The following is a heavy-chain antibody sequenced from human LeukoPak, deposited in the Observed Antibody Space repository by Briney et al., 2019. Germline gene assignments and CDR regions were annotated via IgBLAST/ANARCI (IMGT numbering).Heavy chain of an antibody. CDR3: ARDRSGSPDY. D-gene: IGHD1-26*01. V-gene: IGHV3-74*01. Sequence: GGSLRLSCAASGFTFSSYWLRWVRHPPGKGLVWVSSINSDGSTTNYADSVKGRFTISRDNDKNTLYLQMNSLRAEDTAVYYCARDRSGSPDYWGQGTLVTVSS. CDR2: INSDGSTT. J-gene: IGHJ4*02. CDR1: GFTFSSYW.